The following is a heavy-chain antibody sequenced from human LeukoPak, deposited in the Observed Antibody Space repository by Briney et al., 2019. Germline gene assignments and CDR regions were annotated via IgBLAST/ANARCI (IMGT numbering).Heavy chain of an antibody. D-gene: IGHD2-15*01. V-gene: IGHV1-2*02. CDR2: SNPKNGGT. CDR3: SIDSVLMVPTTPENRFDP. Sequence: ASLKVSCKASGYTFTDYYMHWVRQAHGQGPEWMGWSNPKNGGTGDAQKFQGRVTITRDTTITTVYMEMSRLTSDGTDVYCFSIDSVLMVPTTPENRFDPWGQGTLVTVSS. CDR1: GYTFTDYY. J-gene: IGHJ5*02.